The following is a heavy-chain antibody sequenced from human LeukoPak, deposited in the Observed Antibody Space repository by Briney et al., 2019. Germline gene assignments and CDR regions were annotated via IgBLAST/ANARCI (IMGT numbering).Heavy chain of an antibody. Sequence: SETLSLTCTVSGGSISSYFWSWFRQPPGKGPEWIGYISYNGLTSYNPSLKSRVTISVDTSKNQFSLKLRSVTPADTAVYYCARDNYRGVTNFDPWGQGTLVTVSS. D-gene: IGHD3-10*01. J-gene: IGHJ5*02. CDR1: GGSISSYF. CDR2: ISYNGLT. CDR3: ARDNYRGVTNFDP. V-gene: IGHV4-59*01.